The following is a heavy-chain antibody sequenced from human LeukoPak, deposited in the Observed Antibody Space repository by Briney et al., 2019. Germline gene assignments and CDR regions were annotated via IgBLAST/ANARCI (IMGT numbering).Heavy chain of an antibody. Sequence: ASVKVSCKASGHTFSTYGISWVRQAPGQGLEWMGWISAYNGNTNYAQKLRGRVTMTTDTSTSTAYMELRSLRSDDTAVYYCARDLYSSSWPPQFDPWGQGTLVTVSS. CDR2: ISAYNGNT. CDR1: GHTFSTYG. J-gene: IGHJ5*02. V-gene: IGHV1-18*01. CDR3: ARDLYSSSWPPQFDP. D-gene: IGHD6-13*01.